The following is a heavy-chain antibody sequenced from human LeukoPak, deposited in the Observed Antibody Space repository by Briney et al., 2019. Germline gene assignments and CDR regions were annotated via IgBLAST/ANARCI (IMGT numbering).Heavy chain of an antibody. D-gene: IGHD1-26*01. CDR3: ATLIVGANFDY. Sequence: GGSLRLSCAASGFTFSSYAMSWVRQAPGKGLEWVSAISGSGGSTYYADSVKGRFTISRDNSKNTLHLQMNSLRAEDTAVYYCATLIVGANFDYWGQGTLVTVSS. CDR1: GFTFSSYA. V-gene: IGHV3-23*01. J-gene: IGHJ4*02. CDR2: ISGSGGST.